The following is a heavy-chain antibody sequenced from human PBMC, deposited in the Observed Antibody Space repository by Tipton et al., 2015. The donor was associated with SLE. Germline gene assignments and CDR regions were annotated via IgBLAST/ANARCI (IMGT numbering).Heavy chain of an antibody. D-gene: IGHD3-10*01. V-gene: IGHV3-49*03. CDR3: TTDGVRDYGSGGFDY. J-gene: IGHJ4*02. CDR1: GFTFGNYA. Sequence: RSLRLSCIASGFTFGNYAMNWFRQAPGEGLEWVGFIRSKAYGGTTANAASVRGRFTISRDDSKNTLYLQMNSLKTEDTAVYYCTTDGVRDYGSGGFDYWGQGTLVTVSS. CDR2: IRSKAYGGTT.